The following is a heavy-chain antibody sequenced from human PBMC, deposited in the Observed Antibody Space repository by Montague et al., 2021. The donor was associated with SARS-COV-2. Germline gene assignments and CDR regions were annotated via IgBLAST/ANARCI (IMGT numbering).Heavy chain of an antibody. D-gene: IGHD1-26*01. CDR3: AKDNQWGFYYMDV. Sequence: SLRLSCAASGFTFGDYAMHWVRQAPGKGLEWASGISWNSGSIGYADSAKGRFTISRDNAKNSLYLQMNSLRAEDTALYYCAKDNQWGFYYMDVWGKGTTVTVSS. CDR2: ISWNSGSI. CDR1: GFTFGDYA. V-gene: IGHV3-9*01. J-gene: IGHJ6*03.